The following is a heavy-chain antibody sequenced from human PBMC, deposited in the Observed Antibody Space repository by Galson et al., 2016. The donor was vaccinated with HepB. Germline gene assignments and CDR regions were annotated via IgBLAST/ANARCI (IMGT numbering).Heavy chain of an antibody. CDR3: TREYYDILTASYRGDAFDI. CDR2: LRSKSSGGTT. CDR1: GFTFGDYA. D-gene: IGHD3-9*01. Sequence: SLRLSCAASGFTFGDYAMSWFRQAPGKGLEWVGFLRSKSSGGTTQYAASVKGRFTISRDDSNSITYRQMNNLKTEDTAVYFCTREYYDILTASYRGDAFDIWGQGTMVTVSS. J-gene: IGHJ3*02. V-gene: IGHV3-49*03.